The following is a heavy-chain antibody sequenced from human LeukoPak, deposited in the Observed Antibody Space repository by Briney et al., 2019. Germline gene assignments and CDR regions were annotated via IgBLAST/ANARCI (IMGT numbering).Heavy chain of an antibody. J-gene: IGHJ4*02. D-gene: IGHD3-22*01. V-gene: IGHV3-21*01. CDR1: GFTFTIYS. Sequence: AGGSLRLSCAASGFTFTIYSMNWVRQAPGKGLEWVSSISSSSSSIYYAESVKGRFTNSRDNAKNSLYLQMNSLRAEDTAVYYCARPGVYYDSSGYGYWGQGTLVTVSS. CDR3: ARPGVYYDSSGYGY. CDR2: ISSSSSSI.